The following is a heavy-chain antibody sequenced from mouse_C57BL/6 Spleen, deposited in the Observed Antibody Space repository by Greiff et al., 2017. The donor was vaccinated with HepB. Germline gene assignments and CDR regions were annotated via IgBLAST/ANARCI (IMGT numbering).Heavy chain of an antibody. V-gene: IGHV1-78*01. CDR1: GYTFTDHT. CDR3: ARTTTVVAKGYAMDY. Sequence: VQLQQSDAELVKPGASVKISCKVSGYTFTDHTIHWMKQRPEQGLEWIGYIYPRDGSTKYNEKFKGKASLTADKSSSTAYMQLNSLTSEDSAVYFCARTTTVVAKGYAMDYWGQGTSVTVSS. D-gene: IGHD1-1*01. J-gene: IGHJ4*01. CDR2: IYPRDGST.